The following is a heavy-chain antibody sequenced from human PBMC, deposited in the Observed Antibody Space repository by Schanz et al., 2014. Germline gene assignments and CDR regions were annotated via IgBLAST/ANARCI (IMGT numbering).Heavy chain of an antibody. V-gene: IGHV1-69*04. CDR2: ILPILDVG. Sequence: QVQLVQSGAEMKKPGASVKVSCKASGYTFTSDSMHWVRQAPGQGLEWMGRILPILDVGNYAQQFQGRVTITADKATSTAYMELSSLRYEDTALYYCARGTMPGTFDIWGQGTMVTVSS. CDR1: GYTFTSDS. D-gene: IGHD2-2*01. CDR3: ARGTMPGTFDI. J-gene: IGHJ3*02.